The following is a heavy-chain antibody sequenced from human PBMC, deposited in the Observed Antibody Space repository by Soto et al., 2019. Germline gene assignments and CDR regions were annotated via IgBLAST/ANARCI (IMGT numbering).Heavy chain of an antibody. CDR2: ISSSGSTR. Sequence: GGSLRLSCAASGFTFGDYYMSWVRQAPGKGLEWLSYISSSGSTRNYADSAKGRFTISRDNAKNSLYLQMNSLGVEDTAVYYCAREDCSGVRCPQPRFSYSGMDVWRQGTTVTVSS. CDR1: GFTFGDYY. CDR3: AREDCSGVRCPQPRFSYSGMDV. J-gene: IGHJ6*02. D-gene: IGHD2-15*01. V-gene: IGHV3-11*01.